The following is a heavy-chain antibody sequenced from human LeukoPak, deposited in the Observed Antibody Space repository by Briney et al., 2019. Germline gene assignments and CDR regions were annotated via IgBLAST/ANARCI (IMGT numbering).Heavy chain of an antibody. D-gene: IGHD3-10*01. J-gene: IGHJ6*03. V-gene: IGHV6-1*01. Sequence: PSQTLSLTCAISGDSVSSNSAAWNWIRQSPSRGLEWLGRTYYRSKWYNDYAVSVKSRITINPDTSKNQFSLQLNSVTPEDTAVYYCAREEVNPGLLWFGLNYYYYYMDVWGKGTTVTVSS. CDR2: TYYRSKWYN. CDR1: GDSVSSNSAA. CDR3: AREEVNPGLLWFGLNYYYYYMDV.